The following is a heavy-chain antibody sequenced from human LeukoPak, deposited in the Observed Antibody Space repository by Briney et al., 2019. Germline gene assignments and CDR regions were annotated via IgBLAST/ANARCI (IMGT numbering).Heavy chain of an antibody. V-gene: IGHV3-74*01. Sequence: GGSLRLSCAASGFTFSSYWMHWVRQAPGKGLVWVSRINSDGSSTSYADSVKGRFTISRDNSKNTLYLQMNSLRAEDTAVYYCAKRGGRPTYYFDSWGQGTLVTVSS. CDR1: GFTFSSYW. CDR3: AKRGGRPTYYFDS. D-gene: IGHD2-15*01. J-gene: IGHJ4*02. CDR2: INSDGSST.